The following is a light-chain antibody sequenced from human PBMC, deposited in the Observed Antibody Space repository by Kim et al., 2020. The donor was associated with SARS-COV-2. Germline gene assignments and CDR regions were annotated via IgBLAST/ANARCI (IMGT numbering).Light chain of an antibody. J-gene: IGKJ1*01. CDR3: QQYGSSPT. CDR1: QSVSTNY. Sequence: LSPGDRATLSCRASQSVSTNYLAWYQQRPGRAPTVLIYGTSNRATGIPDRFSGSGSGTDFTLTISSLDPEDFGVYYCQQYGSSPTFGQGTKVEIK. V-gene: IGKV3-20*01. CDR2: GTS.